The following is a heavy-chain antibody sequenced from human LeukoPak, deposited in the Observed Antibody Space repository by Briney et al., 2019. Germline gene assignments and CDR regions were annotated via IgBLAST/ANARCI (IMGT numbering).Heavy chain of an antibody. CDR3: ARDYYDSSGYYYYYGMDV. D-gene: IGHD3-22*01. CDR1: GFTFSSYS. Sequence: GGSLRFSCAASGFTFSSYSMNWVRQAPGKGLEWVSSISSSSSYIYYADSVKGRFTISRDNAKNSLYLQMNSLRAEDTAVYYCARDYYDSSGYYYYYGMDVWGQGTTVTVSS. V-gene: IGHV3-21*01. J-gene: IGHJ6*02. CDR2: ISSSSSYI.